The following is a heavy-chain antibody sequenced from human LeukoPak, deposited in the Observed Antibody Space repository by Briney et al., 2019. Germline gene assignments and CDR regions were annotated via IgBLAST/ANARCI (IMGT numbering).Heavy chain of an antibody. CDR3: AKDFSDFWSGYPYYFDY. V-gene: IGHV3-23*01. CDR1: GFTFSSYA. J-gene: IGHJ4*02. CDR2: ISGSGGST. Sequence: GGSLRLSCAASGFTFSSYAMSWVRQAPGKGLEWVSAISGSGGSTYYADSVKGRFTISRDDSKNTLYLQMNSLRAEDTAVYYCAKDFSDFWSGYPYYFDYWGQGTLVTVSS. D-gene: IGHD3-3*01.